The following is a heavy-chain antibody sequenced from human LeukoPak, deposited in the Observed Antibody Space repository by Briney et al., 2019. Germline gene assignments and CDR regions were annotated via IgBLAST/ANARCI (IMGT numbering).Heavy chain of an antibody. Sequence: GGSLRLSCAAPGFTFRSYAMSWVRQAPGKGLEWVSAITNNGGRTFYTDSVKGRFTISRDNSKNTLYLQMNSLRAEDTAVYYCAKVWGVRGVIILYYYYGMDVWGQGTTVTVSS. CDR2: ITNNGGRT. V-gene: IGHV3-23*01. CDR3: AKVWGVRGVIILYYYYGMDV. J-gene: IGHJ6*02. D-gene: IGHD3-10*01. CDR1: GFTFRSYA.